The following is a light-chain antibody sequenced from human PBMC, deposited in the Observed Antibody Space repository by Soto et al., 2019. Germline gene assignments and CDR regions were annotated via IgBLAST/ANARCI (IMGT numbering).Light chain of an antibody. Sequence: DIVMTQSPDSLAVSVGERATINCKSSQSIFYSSNNKNYLTWYQQKPGQPPKLLIYWASTRESGVPDRFSGSGSGTDFTLTISSLQAEDVAVYYCQQYYSTPWTCGQGTKGDI. CDR2: WAS. J-gene: IGKJ1*01. CDR3: QQYYSTPWT. V-gene: IGKV4-1*01. CDR1: QSIFYSSNNKNY.